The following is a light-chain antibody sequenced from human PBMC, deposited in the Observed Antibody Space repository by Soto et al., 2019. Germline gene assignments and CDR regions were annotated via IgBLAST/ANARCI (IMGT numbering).Light chain of an antibody. CDR3: SSYAGNNIFYV. CDR2: EVS. CDR1: SNDVGGYNF. V-gene: IGLV2-8*01. Sequence: QSALAQPPSASGSPGQSVTISCAGTSNDVGGYNFVSWYQQHPGKAPKLMIFEVSKRPSGVPDRFSGSKSGNTVSLTVSGLQAEDEADYYCSSYAGNNIFYVFGTGTKVTVL. J-gene: IGLJ1*01.